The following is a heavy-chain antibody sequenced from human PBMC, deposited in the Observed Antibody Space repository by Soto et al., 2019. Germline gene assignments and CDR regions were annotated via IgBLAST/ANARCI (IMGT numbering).Heavy chain of an antibody. J-gene: IGHJ4*02. Sequence: QVQLVQSGAEVKKPGASVKVSCKASGYTFTSYGITWVRQAPGQGLEWMGWISAYNGNTNYAQKLQGRVTMTTDTSTSXXXXXXXXXXXXXXXXXXXXXXXXRVPAAMPDYWGQGTLVTVSS. V-gene: IGHV1-18*01. CDR3: XXXXXRVPAAMPDY. D-gene: IGHD2-2*01. CDR1: GYTFTSYG. CDR2: ISAYNGNT.